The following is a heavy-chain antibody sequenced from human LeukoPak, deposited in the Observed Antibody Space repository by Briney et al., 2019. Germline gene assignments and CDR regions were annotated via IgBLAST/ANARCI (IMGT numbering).Heavy chain of an antibody. V-gene: IGHV4-34*01. CDR3: ARSGGWTYYYGSRFDP. CDR1: GGSFSAYY. J-gene: IGHJ5*02. D-gene: IGHD3-10*01. Sequence: SETLSLTCAVYGGSFSAYYWSWIRQPPGKGLEWIGEINHSGNTNYNPSLKSRVTISVDTSKNQFSLKLSSVTAADTAVYYCARSGGWTYYYGSRFDPWGQGTLVTVSS. CDR2: INHSGNT.